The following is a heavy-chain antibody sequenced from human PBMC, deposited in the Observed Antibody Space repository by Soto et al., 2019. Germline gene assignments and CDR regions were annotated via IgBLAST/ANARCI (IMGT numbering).Heavy chain of an antibody. CDR1: GFTFSRYV. V-gene: IGHV3-23*01. D-gene: IGHD2-2*01. J-gene: IGHJ4*02. CDR2: INSNGDST. Sequence: EVQLLEAGGGLVQPGGSLRLSCVASGFTFSRYVMSWVRQAPGKGLEWVSTINSNGDSTYYAYSVQCRFTISRDNSTTALDLQMNSLRAEDTAVYYCARVPDLDYCSRTSCLYYFDYWGQGALVTVSS. CDR3: ARVPDLDYCSRTSCLYYFDY.